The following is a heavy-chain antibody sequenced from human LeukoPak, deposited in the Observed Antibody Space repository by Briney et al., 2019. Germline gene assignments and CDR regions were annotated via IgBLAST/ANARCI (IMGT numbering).Heavy chain of an antibody. J-gene: IGHJ4*02. V-gene: IGHV3-23*01. CDR1: GFTFSSYA. D-gene: IGHD3-22*01. CDR2: ISGSGGST. Sequence: GGSLRLSCAASGFTFSSYAMSWVRQAPGKGLEWVSAISGSGGSTYYADSVEGRFTISRDNSKNTLYLQMNSLRAEDTAVCYCAKDSIVVVITLFDYWGQGTLVTVSS. CDR3: AKDSIVVVITLFDY.